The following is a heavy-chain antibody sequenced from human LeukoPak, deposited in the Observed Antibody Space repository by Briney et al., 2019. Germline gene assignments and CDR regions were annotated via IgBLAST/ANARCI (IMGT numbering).Heavy chain of an antibody. CDR1: GYTFTSYG. Sequence: GASVKASCKASGYTFTSYGITWVRQAPGQGLEWMGWISPHNGYTNYVQNLQGRVTMTTDTSTSTVYMEVRSLRSDDTAVYYCARGAVRGFKNDYWGQGTLVTVSS. J-gene: IGHJ4*02. CDR3: ARGAVRGFKNDY. CDR2: ISPHNGYT. D-gene: IGHD3-10*01. V-gene: IGHV1-18*01.